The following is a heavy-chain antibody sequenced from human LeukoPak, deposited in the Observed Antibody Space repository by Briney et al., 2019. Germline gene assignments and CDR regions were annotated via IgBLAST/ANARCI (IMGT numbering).Heavy chain of an antibody. D-gene: IGHD4-17*01. J-gene: IGHJ4*02. CDR3: ARSGDYLDY. CDR1: GFTFSSYA. CDR2: ISYDGSNK. Sequence: GGSLRLSCAASGFTFSSYAMHWVRQAPGKGLEWVAVISYDGSNKYYADSVKGRFTISRDNSKNTLYLQMNSLRAEDTAVYHCARSGDYLDYWGQGTLVTVSS. V-gene: IGHV3-30-3*01.